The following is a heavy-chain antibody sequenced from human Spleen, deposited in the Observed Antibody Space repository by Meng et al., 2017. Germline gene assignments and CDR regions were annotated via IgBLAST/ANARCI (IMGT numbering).Heavy chain of an antibody. V-gene: IGHV1-18*01. D-gene: IGHD3-22*01. CDR2: ISAYNGNT. CDR1: GYTFTSYG. CDR3: ARESLYYDSSGSLDY. Sequence: QGQLVQSGAEVKKPGASVKVSCKASGYTFTSYGISWVRQAPGQGLEWMGWISAYNGNTNYAQKLQGRVTMTKDTSTSTAYMELRSLRSDDTAVYYCARESLYYDSSGSLDYWGQGTLVTVSS. J-gene: IGHJ4*02.